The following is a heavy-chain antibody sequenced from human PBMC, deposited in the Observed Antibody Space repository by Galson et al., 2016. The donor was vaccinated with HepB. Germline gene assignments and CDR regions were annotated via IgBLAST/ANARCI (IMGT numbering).Heavy chain of an antibody. CDR1: GFTFNSYA. J-gene: IGHJ4*02. CDR2: ISDNGHAT. CDR3: AECPPGTRGSLDS. D-gene: IGHD1-14*01. V-gene: IGHV3-23*01. Sequence: SLRLSCAGSGFTFNSYAMNWVRQAPGKGLEWISLISDNGHATYYADPVRGRFSIARDNSKNTLYLQMNSLRADDTAVYYCAECPPGTRGSLDSWGQGTLVTVSS.